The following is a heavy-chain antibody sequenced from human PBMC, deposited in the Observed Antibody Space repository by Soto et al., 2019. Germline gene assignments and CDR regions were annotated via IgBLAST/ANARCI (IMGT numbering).Heavy chain of an antibody. CDR3: ARHAIVRVGAFDI. CDR1: GFTFSSYW. D-gene: IGHD3-16*02. CDR2: INSDGSRT. J-gene: IGHJ3*02. V-gene: IGHV3-74*01. Sequence: VQLVESGGGLVQPGGSLRLSCAASGFTFSSYWMHWVRQAPGKWLVWVSRINSDGSRTSYADSVKGRFTISRDNAKNTLYLHMYSLRAEDTAVYYCARHAIVRVGAFDIWGQGTMVTVSS.